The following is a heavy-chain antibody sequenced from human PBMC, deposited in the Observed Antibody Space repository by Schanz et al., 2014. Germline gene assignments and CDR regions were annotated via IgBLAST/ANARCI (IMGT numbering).Heavy chain of an antibody. CDR2: IKQDGIEK. CDR3: AKGQLLSYYFDY. D-gene: IGHD2-21*01. Sequence: VQLVESGGGVVRPGRSLRLSCAASGFSFSTYAMHWVRQAPGKGLEWVANIKQDGIEKYYVDSVKGRFTISRDNSKNTLYLQMNSLRAEDTAVYYCAKGQLLSYYFDYWGQGTLVTVSS. CDR1: GFSFSTYA. J-gene: IGHJ4*02. V-gene: IGHV3-7*03.